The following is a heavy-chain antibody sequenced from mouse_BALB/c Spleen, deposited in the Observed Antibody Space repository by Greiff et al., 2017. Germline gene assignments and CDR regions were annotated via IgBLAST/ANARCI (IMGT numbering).Heavy chain of an antibody. CDR1: GFTFSSYA. J-gene: IGHJ4*01. CDR3: ARGGYDYGDYYAMDY. CDR2: ISSGGST. D-gene: IGHD2-4*01. V-gene: IGHV5-6-5*01. Sequence: VQLKESGGGLVKPGGSLKLSCAASGFTFSSYAMSWVRQTPEKRLEWVASISSGGSTYYPDSVKGRFTISRDNARNILYLQMSSLRSEDTAMYYCARGGYDYGDYYAMDYWGQGTSVTVSS.